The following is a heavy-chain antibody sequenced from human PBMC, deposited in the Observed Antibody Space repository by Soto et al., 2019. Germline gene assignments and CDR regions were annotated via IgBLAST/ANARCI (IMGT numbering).Heavy chain of an antibody. J-gene: IGHJ6*02. CDR2: INHSGST. D-gene: IGHD6-6*01. V-gene: IGHV4-34*01. CDR1: GGSFSGYY. CDR3: ARGQYSSSPGRFGYGMDV. Sequence: QVQLQQWGAGLLKPSETLSLTCAVYGGSFSGYYWSWIRLPPGKGLEWIGEINHSGSTNYNPSLKSRVTISVDTSKNQFSLKLSSVTAADTAVYYCARGQYSSSPGRFGYGMDVWGQGTTVTVSS.